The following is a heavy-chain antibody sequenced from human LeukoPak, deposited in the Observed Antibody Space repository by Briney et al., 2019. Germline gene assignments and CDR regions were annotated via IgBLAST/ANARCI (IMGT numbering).Heavy chain of an antibody. Sequence: SVKVSCKASGGTFSSYAISWVRQAPGQGLEWMGGIIPIFGTANYAQKFQGRVTITADKSTSTAYMELSSLRSEDTAVYYCARVRDYGSAFDIWGQGTMVTVSS. V-gene: IGHV1-69*06. CDR2: IIPIFGTA. D-gene: IGHD3-10*01. CDR3: ARVRDYGSAFDI. J-gene: IGHJ3*02. CDR1: GGTFSSYA.